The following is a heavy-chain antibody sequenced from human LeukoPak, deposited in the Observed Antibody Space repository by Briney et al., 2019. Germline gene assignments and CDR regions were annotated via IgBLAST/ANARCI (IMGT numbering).Heavy chain of an antibody. J-gene: IGHJ6*03. Sequence: SETLSLTCTVSGGSISSSSYYWGWIRQPPGKGLEWIGYIYYSGSTNYNPSLKSRVTISVDTSKNQFSLKLSSVTAADTAVYYCARVLRGLRRYYYYMDVWGKGTTVTVSS. D-gene: IGHD4-17*01. CDR2: IYYSGST. V-gene: IGHV4-61*05. CDR3: ARVLRGLRRYYYYMDV. CDR1: GGSISSSSYY.